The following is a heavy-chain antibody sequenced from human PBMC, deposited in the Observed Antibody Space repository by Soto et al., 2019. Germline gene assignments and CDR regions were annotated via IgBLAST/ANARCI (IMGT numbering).Heavy chain of an antibody. Sequence: SVKVSCKASGGTFSSYAISWVRQAPGQGLEWMGGIIPIFGTANYAQKFQGRVTITADKSTSTAYMELSSLRSEDTAVYYCARGYCSGGSCQTPHLDYWGQGTLVTVSS. D-gene: IGHD2-15*01. CDR1: GGTFSSYA. J-gene: IGHJ4*02. CDR2: IIPIFGTA. V-gene: IGHV1-69*06. CDR3: ARGYCSGGSCQTPHLDY.